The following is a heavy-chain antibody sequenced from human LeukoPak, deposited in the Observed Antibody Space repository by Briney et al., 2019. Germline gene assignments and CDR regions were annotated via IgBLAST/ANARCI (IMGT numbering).Heavy chain of an antibody. D-gene: IGHD4/OR15-4a*01. J-gene: IGHJ3*02. CDR2: IYYSGST. CDR3: ARVRDEDAFDI. V-gene: IGHV4-39*01. Sequence: PSETLSLTCTVSGGSISSSSYYWGWIRQPPGRGLEWIGSIYYSGSTYYNPSLKSRVTISVDTSKNQFSLKLSSVTAADTAVYYCARVRDEDAFDIWGQGTIVTVSS. CDR1: GGSISSSSYY.